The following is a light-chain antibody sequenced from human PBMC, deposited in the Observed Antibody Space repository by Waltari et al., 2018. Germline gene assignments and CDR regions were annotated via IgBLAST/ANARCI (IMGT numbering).Light chain of an antibody. CDR3: QQYNEWPPKT. CDR2: GAS. V-gene: IGKV3-15*01. CDR1: QNVNYY. Sequence: EVVLTQSPATLSVSPGERATLSCRASQNVNYYLAWYQQNDGQAPRLLIYGASTRATGIPDRFSGSGSGTEFTLSISSLQSEDFAIYYCQQYNEWPPKTFGQGTKVEI. J-gene: IGKJ1*01.